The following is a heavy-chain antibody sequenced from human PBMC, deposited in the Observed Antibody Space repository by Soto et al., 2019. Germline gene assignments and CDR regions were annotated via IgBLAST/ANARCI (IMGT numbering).Heavy chain of an antibody. D-gene: IGHD1-1*01. CDR2: ISSISSTI. J-gene: IGHJ4*02. Sequence: GGSLRLSCAASGFRFSDYSMNWLRQAPGKGPEWVSYISSISSTIFYADSVKGHFTISRDNARNTLYLQMNSLRAEDTAVYYCAKERGPRLVFDYWGQGTLVTVSS. V-gene: IGHV3-48*01. CDR3: AKERGPRLVFDY. CDR1: GFRFSDYS.